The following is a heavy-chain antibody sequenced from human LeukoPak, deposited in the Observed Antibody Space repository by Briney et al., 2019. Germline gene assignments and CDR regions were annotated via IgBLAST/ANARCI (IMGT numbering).Heavy chain of an antibody. Sequence: PSQTLSLTCTVSGGSIYSGGYYWSWIRQHPGKGLEWIGYIYYTGSTYYNPSLKSRVAISVDTSKNQFSLILSSVTAADTAVYYCARNADGSGNLLPFYFDYWGPGTLVTVSS. CDR1: GGSIYSGGYY. CDR3: ARNADGSGNLLPFYFDY. CDR2: IYYTGST. D-gene: IGHD3-10*01. J-gene: IGHJ4*02. V-gene: IGHV4-31*03.